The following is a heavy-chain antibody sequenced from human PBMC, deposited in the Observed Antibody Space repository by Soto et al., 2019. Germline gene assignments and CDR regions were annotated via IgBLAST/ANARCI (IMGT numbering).Heavy chain of an antibody. D-gene: IGHD5-18*01. Sequence: SDTLSLTCTVSGGSISSYYWSWIRQTPGKGLEWIGYIYYSGSTNYNPSLKSRVTISVDTSKNHFSLKLSSVTAADTAVYYCARDPGGEYIYGYWYYYYYGMDVWGQGTTVT. J-gene: IGHJ6*02. CDR3: ARDPGGEYIYGYWYYYYYGMDV. CDR2: IYYSGST. CDR1: GGSISSYY. V-gene: IGHV4-59*01.